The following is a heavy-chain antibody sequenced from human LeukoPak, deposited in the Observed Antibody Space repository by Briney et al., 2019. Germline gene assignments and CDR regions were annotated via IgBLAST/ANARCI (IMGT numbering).Heavy chain of an antibody. D-gene: IGHD3-9*01. CDR3: AREVYDIYNWFDP. CDR2: ISSSSSYI. V-gene: IGHV3-21*01. CDR1: GFTFSSYS. J-gene: IGHJ5*02. Sequence: GGSLRLSCAASGFTFSSYSMNWVRQAPGKGLKWVSSISSSSSYIYYADSVKGRFTISRDNAKNSLYLQMNSLRAEDTAVYYCAREVYDIYNWFDPWGQGTLVTVSS.